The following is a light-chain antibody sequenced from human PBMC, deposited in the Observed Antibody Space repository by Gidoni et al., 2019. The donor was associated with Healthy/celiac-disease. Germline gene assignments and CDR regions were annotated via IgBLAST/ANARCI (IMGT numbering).Light chain of an antibody. CDR1: SSDVGSYNL. CDR3: CSYAGSSTFLV. J-gene: IGLJ2*01. V-gene: IGLV2-23*02. CDR2: EVS. Sequence: QSALTQPASVSGSPGQSITISCTGTSSDVGSYNLVPWYQQHPGKAPKLMSYEVSKRPSGVSNRFSGSKSGNTASLTISGLLSEDEADYYCCSYAGSSTFLVFGGGTKLTVL.